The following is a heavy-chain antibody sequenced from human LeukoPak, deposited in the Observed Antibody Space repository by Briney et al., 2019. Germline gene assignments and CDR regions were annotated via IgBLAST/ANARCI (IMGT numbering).Heavy chain of an antibody. V-gene: IGHV4-59*01. CDR3: ARSGGHIVVGGGFDP. Sequence: SETLSLTCTVSGGSISSYYWSWIRQPPGKGLEWIGYIYYSGSTNYNPSLKSRVTISVDTSKNQFSLKLSSVTAADTAVYYCARSGGHIVVGGGFDPWGQGTLVTVSS. CDR1: GGSISSYY. CDR2: IYYSGST. J-gene: IGHJ5*02. D-gene: IGHD2-21*01.